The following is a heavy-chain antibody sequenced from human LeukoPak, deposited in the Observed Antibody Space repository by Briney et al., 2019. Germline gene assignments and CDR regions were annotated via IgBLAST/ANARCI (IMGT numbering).Heavy chain of an antibody. CDR2: IYYSGST. J-gene: IGHJ4*02. D-gene: IGHD4-23*01. V-gene: IGHV4-39*07. CDR3: ARVSPTVVFDY. CDR1: GGSISSSSYY. Sequence: PSETLSLTCTVSGGSISSSSYYWGWIRQPPGKGLEWIGSIYYSGSTYYNPSLKSRVTISVDTSKNQFSLKLSSVTAADTAVYYCARVSPTVVFDYWGQGTLVTVSS.